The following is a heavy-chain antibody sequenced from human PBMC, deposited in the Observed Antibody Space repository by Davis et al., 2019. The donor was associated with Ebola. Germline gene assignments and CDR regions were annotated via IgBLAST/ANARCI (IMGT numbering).Heavy chain of an antibody. J-gene: IGHJ4*02. CDR2: IVPIFGTA. D-gene: IGHD6-6*01. CDR3: ARETPSSSSSFDY. CDR1: GYTFTSYY. V-gene: IGHV1-69*13. Sequence: AASVKVSCKASGYTFTSYYMHWVRQAPGQGLEWMGGIVPIFGTANYAQKFQGRVTITADESTSTAYMELSSLRSEDTAVYYCARETPSSSSSFDYWGQGTLVTVSS.